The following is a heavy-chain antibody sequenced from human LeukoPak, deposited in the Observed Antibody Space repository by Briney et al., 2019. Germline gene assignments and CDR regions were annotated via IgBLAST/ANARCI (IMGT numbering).Heavy chain of an antibody. D-gene: IGHD3-10*01. J-gene: IGHJ4*02. CDR2: IKQDGSDK. V-gene: IGHV3-7*01. CDR3: ARDYSASGAHDY. CDR1: GFTFSSHW. Sequence: GGSLRLSCAASGFTFSSHWMNWVRQAPGKGLEWVANIKQDGSDKYYVDSVKGRFTISRDNAKNPLYLQMNSLRAEDTAVYYCARDYSASGAHDYWGQGTLVTVSS.